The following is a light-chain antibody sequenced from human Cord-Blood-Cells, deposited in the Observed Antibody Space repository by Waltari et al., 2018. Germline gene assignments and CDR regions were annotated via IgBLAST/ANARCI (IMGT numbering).Light chain of an antibody. Sequence: AIQLTQSPSSLSASVGDRVTITCRASQGISSALAWYQQKPGKAPKLLICDASSLESGVPSRFSGSGSGTDFTLTISRLQPEDFATYYCQQFNSYPLTFGGGTKVEIK. CDR1: QGISSA. CDR3: QQFNSYPLT. J-gene: IGKJ4*01. CDR2: DAS. V-gene: IGKV1-13*02.